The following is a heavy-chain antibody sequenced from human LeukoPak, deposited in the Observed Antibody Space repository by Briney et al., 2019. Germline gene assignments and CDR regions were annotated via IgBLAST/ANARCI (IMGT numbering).Heavy chain of an antibody. CDR3: ARGGPYSSSSHRYYFDY. CDR2: INHSGST. Sequence: SETLSLTCAVYGGSFSGYYWSWIRQPPGKGLEWIGEINHSGSTNYNPSFKSRVTISVDTSKNQFSLKLSSVTAADTAVNYCARGGPYSSSSHRYYFDYWGQGTLVTVSS. CDR1: GGSFSGYY. J-gene: IGHJ4*02. D-gene: IGHD6-6*01. V-gene: IGHV4-34*01.